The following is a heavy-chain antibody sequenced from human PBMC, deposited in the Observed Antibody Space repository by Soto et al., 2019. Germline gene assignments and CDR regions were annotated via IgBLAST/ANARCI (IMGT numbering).Heavy chain of an antibody. Sequence: VRLEQSGAEVKKPGASVRLSCKTSGFTFSEYGLHWVRQAPGQSFEWMGWINAGDGETKYSQVFQGRVTISSDTSTRTSYLDLTNLSLEDTAVYVWARVSTGDIGGYWGQGTLVTVSS. V-gene: IGHV1-3*01. CDR2: INAGDGET. CDR3: ARVSTGDIGGY. J-gene: IGHJ4*02. D-gene: IGHD4-17*01. CDR1: GFTFSEYG.